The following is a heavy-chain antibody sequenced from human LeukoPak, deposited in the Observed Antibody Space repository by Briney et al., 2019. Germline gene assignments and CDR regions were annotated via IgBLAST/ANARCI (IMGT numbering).Heavy chain of an antibody. V-gene: IGHV4-59*01. CDR3: ARDKGSGSDSAFDI. Sequence: PSETLSLTCTVSGGSISSYYWSWIRQPPGKGLEWIGYIYYSGSTNYNPSLKSRVTISVDTSKNQFSLKLSSVTAADTAVYYCARDKGSGSDSAFDIWGQGTMVTVSS. J-gene: IGHJ3*02. CDR1: GGSISSYY. D-gene: IGHD5-12*01. CDR2: IYYSGST.